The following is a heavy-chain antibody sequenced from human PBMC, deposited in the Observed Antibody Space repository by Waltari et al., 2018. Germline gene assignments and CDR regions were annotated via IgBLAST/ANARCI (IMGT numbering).Heavy chain of an antibody. CDR3: ARSQLPVAGFDY. D-gene: IGHD6-19*01. Sequence: QVQLVQSGAEVKKPGASVKVSCKASGYTFTGDYMHGVRQPPGQGLEWMGRINPNSGGTNYAQKFQGRVTMTRDTSISTAYMELSRLRSDDTAVYYCARSQLPVAGFDYWGQGTLVTVSS. V-gene: IGHV1-2*06. CDR2: INPNSGGT. CDR1: GYTFTGDY. J-gene: IGHJ4*02.